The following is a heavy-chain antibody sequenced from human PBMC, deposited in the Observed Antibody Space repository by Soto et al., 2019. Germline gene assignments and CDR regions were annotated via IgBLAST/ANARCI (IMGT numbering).Heavy chain of an antibody. CDR3: AREIATTGLYYFDY. CDR2: INSGGSST. Sequence: GGSLRLSCAASGFTFRNYAMSWVRQTPGKGLEWVSGINSGGSSTYYADSVKGRFTISRDSAKNTMYLQVHSLRAEDTAVYYRAREIATTGLYYFDYWGQGTLVTVSS. CDR1: GFTFRNYA. J-gene: IGHJ4*02. V-gene: IGHV3-23*01. D-gene: IGHD6-13*01.